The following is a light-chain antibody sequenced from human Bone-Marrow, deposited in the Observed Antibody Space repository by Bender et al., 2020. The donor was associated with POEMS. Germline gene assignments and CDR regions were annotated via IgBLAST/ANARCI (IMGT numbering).Light chain of an antibody. V-gene: IGLV2-14*01. Sequence: QSALTQPASVSGSPGQSITISCTGTSSDVGGYDYVSWFQQHPGEAPKLMIYDVTNRPSGVSNRFSGSKSGNTASLTISGLQAADEADYYCCSYAGNTTSLFGGGTQVTVL. J-gene: IGLJ2*01. CDR3: CSYAGNTTSL. CDR2: DVT. CDR1: SSDVGGYDY.